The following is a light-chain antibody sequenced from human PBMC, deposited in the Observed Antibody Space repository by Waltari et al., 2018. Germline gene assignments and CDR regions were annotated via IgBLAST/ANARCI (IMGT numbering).Light chain of an antibody. CDR2: GAS. V-gene: IGKV3-20*01. J-gene: IGKJ4*02. Sequence: EIVLTQSPGILSLSPGEGATLSCRASQSVGRSLAWYQRKPGQAPRLVISGASNRATGIPDRFSGSGSGTDFSLTISRLEPEDFAVYYCQHYVRLPVTFGRGTKVEIK. CDR1: QSVGRS. CDR3: QHYVRLPVT.